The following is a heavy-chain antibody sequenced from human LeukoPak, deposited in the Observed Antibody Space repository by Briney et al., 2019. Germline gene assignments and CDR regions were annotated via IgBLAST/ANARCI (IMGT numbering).Heavy chain of an antibody. CDR1: GGSISSSSYY. CDR3: ARVPTENYYGSGSYYFDY. CDR2: IYYSGST. J-gene: IGHJ4*02. V-gene: IGHV4-39*01. D-gene: IGHD3-10*01. Sequence: SETLSLTCTVSGGSISSSSYYWGWIRQPPGKGLECIGSIYYSGSTYYNPSLKSRVTISVDTSKNQFSLKLSSVTAADTAVYYCARVPTENYYGSGSYYFDYWGQGTLVTVSS.